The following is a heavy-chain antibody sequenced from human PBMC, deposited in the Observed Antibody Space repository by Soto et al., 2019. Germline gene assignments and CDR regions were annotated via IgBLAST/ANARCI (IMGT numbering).Heavy chain of an antibody. CDR3: ARDWKGAEGFDP. V-gene: IGHV1-69*04. CDR2: IIPILGIA. CDR1: GGTFSSYT. D-gene: IGHD1-1*01. Sequence: SVKVSCKASGGTFSSYTISWVRQAPGQGLEWMGRIIPILGIANYAQKFQGRVTITADKSTTTSYMELRSLTSDDTAVYFCARDWKGAEGFDPWGQGTLVTVSS. J-gene: IGHJ5*02.